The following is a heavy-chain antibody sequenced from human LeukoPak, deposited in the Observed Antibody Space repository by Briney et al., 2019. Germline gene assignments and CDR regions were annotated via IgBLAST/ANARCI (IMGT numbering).Heavy chain of an antibody. Sequence: PGGSLRLSCAASGFTFSSYSMNWVRQAPGKGLEWVSSIISSSSYIYYADSVKGRFTISRDNAKNSLYLQMNSLRAEDTAVYYCARLMNYDILTGYDYWGQGTLVTVSS. CDR3: ARLMNYDILTGYDY. J-gene: IGHJ4*02. V-gene: IGHV3-21*01. D-gene: IGHD3-9*01. CDR2: IISSSSYI. CDR1: GFTFSSYS.